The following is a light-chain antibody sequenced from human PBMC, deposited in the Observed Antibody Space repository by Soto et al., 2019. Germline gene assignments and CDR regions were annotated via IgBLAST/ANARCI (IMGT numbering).Light chain of an antibody. CDR2: LNSDGSH. V-gene: IGLV4-69*01. CDR1: SGHSSYA. Sequence: QPVLTQSPSASASLGASVKLTCTLSSGHSSYAIAWHQQQPEKGPRYLMKLNSDGSHSKGDGIPDRFSGSSSGAERYLAISSLQSEDEADYYSQTWGTGIFWVFGGGTKVTVL. J-gene: IGLJ3*02. CDR3: QTWGTGIFWV.